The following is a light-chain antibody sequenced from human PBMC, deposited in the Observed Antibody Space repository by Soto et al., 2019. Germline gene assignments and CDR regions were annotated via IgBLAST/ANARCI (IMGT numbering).Light chain of an antibody. V-gene: IGLV2-8*01. J-gene: IGLJ2*01. CDR2: DVI. Sequence: QSALTQPPSASGSPGQSVTISCTGASSDVGGYNFVSWYQHHPGKAPRLMIFDVIQRPSGVPDRFSGSKSGNTASLTVSGLQGDDDAYYYCSSYAGSSIPVAFGGGTKLTVL. CDR3: SSYAGSSIPVA. CDR1: SSDVGGYNF.